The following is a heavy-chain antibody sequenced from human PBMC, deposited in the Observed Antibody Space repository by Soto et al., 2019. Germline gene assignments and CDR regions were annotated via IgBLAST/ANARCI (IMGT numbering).Heavy chain of an antibody. Sequence: ASVKVSFTASGYTFTGYYMHWVRQAPGQGLEWMGWINPNSGGTNYAQKFQGWVTMTRDTSISTAYMELSRLRSDDTAVYYCARASAMVTWDFDYWGQGTLVTVSS. CDR3: ARASAMVTWDFDY. J-gene: IGHJ4*02. V-gene: IGHV1-2*04. D-gene: IGHD5-18*01. CDR1: GYTFTGYY. CDR2: INPNSGGT.